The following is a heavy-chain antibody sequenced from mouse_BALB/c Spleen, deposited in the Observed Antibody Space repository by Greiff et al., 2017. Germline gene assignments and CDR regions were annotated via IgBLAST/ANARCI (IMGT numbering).Heavy chain of an antibody. J-gene: IGHJ2*01. D-gene: IGHD2-1*01. V-gene: IGHV1-87*01. CDR3: ARGGNYFYYFDY. CDR2: IYPGDGDT. Sequence: VKLMESGAELARPGASVKLSCKASGYTFTSYWMQWVKQRPGQGLEWIGAIYPGDGDTRYTQKFKGKATLTADKSSSTAYMQLSSLASEDSAVYYCARGGNYFYYFDYWGQGTTLTVSS. CDR1: GYTFTSYW.